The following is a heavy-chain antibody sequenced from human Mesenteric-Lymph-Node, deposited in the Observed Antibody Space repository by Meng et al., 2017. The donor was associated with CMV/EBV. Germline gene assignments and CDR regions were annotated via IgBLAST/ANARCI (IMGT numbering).Heavy chain of an antibody. CDR1: GGSIRSSNW. CDR3: ASLEAAAQIDY. V-gene: IGHV4-4*02. D-gene: IGHD6-13*01. J-gene: IGHJ4*02. Sequence: LTCAGSGGSIRSSNWGSWVRQPPGKGLEWIGEIYHSGSTNYNPSLKSRVTISVDKSKNQFSLKLSSVTAADTAVYYCASLEAAAQIDYWGQGTLVTVSS. CDR2: IYHSGST.